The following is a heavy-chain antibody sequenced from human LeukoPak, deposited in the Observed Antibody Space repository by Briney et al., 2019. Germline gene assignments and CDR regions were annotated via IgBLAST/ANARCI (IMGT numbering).Heavy chain of an antibody. CDR3: ARPYSGWYGGGYFDY. J-gene: IGHJ4*02. Sequence: PSETLSLTCTVSGGSISSYYWSWIRQPPGKGLEWIAYISDIGSINYNPSLKSRVTISVDTSKNQFSLRLSSVTAADTAVYYCARPYSGWYGGGYFDYWGQGTQVTVSS. CDR2: ISDIGSI. D-gene: IGHD6-19*01. V-gene: IGHV4-59*08. CDR1: GGSISSYY.